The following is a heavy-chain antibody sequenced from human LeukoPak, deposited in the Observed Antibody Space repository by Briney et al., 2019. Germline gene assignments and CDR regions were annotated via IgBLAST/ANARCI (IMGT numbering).Heavy chain of an antibody. CDR2: IKEDGSAR. J-gene: IGHJ4*02. CDR3: ARDPRDDHNSLDY. V-gene: IGHV3-7*03. Sequence: GGSLRLSCAASGFSFSNYWMSWVRQSPEKGLEWVANIKEDGSARYYVDSVKGQFTISRDNPKNSLYLQMGSLRADDTAMYYCARDPRDDHNSLDYWGQGTQVTVSS. CDR1: GFSFSNYW. D-gene: IGHD5-24*01.